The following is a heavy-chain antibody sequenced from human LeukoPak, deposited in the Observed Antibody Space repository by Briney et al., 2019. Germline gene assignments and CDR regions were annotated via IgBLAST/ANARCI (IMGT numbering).Heavy chain of an antibody. Sequence: PSETLSLTCTVSGGSISSGDYYWSWIRQPPGKGLEWIGYIYYSGSTYYNPSLKSRVTISVDTSKNQFSLKLSSVTAADTAVYYCARVSVVVPAAIAEKHNWFGPWGQGTLVTVSS. CDR3: ARVSVVVPAAIAEKHNWFGP. D-gene: IGHD2-2*02. J-gene: IGHJ5*02. CDR1: GGSISSGDYY. CDR2: IYYSGST. V-gene: IGHV4-30-4*01.